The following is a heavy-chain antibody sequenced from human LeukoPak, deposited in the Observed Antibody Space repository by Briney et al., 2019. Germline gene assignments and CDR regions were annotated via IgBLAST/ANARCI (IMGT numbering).Heavy chain of an antibody. Sequence: PGGSLRLSCAASGFTFSNFAMTWVRQAPGKGLEWVSGVSGSGDTTYYADSVGGRFTISRENSKNILYLQMNSLRAEDTALYFCAKLAVYDILTGYYKNWFDPWGQGTLVSVSS. D-gene: IGHD3-9*01. CDR1: GFTFSNFA. V-gene: IGHV3-23*01. CDR2: VSGSGDTT. CDR3: AKLAVYDILTGYYKNWFDP. J-gene: IGHJ5*02.